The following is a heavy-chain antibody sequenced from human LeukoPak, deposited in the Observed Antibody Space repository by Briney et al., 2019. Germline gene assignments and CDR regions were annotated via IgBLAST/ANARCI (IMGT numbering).Heavy chain of an antibody. CDR1: GFTFNSNT. Sequence: GGSLRLPCAASGFTFNSNTMNWVRQAPGKGLEWVSSISGESTSVLYADSVKGRFTTSRDNAKNSLYLQMDSLAVEDTAIYYCARTKWELPPKGAFDFWGQGTVVTVSP. J-gene: IGHJ3*01. CDR2: ISGESTSV. V-gene: IGHV3-21*01. D-gene: IGHD1-26*01. CDR3: ARTKWELPPKGAFDF.